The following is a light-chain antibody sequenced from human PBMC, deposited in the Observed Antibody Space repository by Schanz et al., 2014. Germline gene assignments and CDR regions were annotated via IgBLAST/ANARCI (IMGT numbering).Light chain of an antibody. CDR3: QQRSNS. Sequence: EIVLTQSPGTLSLSPGERATLSCRASQSVSSSYLAWYQQKPGQAPRLLIYAASSRATGIPDRFSGSGSGTDFTLTISRLEPEDFAVYYCQQRSNSFGQGTKVEIK. CDR2: AAS. J-gene: IGKJ1*01. CDR1: QSVSSSY. V-gene: IGKV3D-20*02.